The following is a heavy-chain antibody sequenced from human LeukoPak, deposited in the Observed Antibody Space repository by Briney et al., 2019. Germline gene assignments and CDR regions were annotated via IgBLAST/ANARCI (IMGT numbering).Heavy chain of an antibody. J-gene: IGHJ3*02. CDR1: GFTVSSNY. Sequence: GGSLRLSCAASGFTVSSNYMSWVRQAPGKGLEWVSVIYSGGSTYYADSVKGRFTISRDNSKNTPYLQMNGLRAEDTAVYYCASNLLSSRIVVATAGAFDIWGQGTMVTVSS. CDR3: ASNLLSSRIVVATAGAFDI. CDR2: IYSGGST. D-gene: IGHD3-22*01. V-gene: IGHV3-53*01.